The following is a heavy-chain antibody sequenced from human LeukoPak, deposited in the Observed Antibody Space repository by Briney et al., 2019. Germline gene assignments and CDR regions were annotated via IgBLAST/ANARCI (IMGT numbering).Heavy chain of an antibody. V-gene: IGHV4-61*05. D-gene: IGHD3-10*01. CDR2: IYYSGST. J-gene: IGHJ5*02. CDR1: GGSISSGSYY. CDR3: ARNLEWFGGSYSGFDP. Sequence: SETLSLTCTVSGGSISSGSYYWGWIRQPPGKGLEWIGYIYYSGSTNYNPSLKSRVTISVDTSKNQFSLKLSSVTAADTAVYYCARNLEWFGGSYSGFDPWGQGTLVTVSS.